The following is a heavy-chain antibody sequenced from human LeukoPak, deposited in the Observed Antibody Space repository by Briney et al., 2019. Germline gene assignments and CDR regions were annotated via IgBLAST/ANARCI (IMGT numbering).Heavy chain of an antibody. CDR2: ISSSSSTI. Sequence: GRSLRLSCAASGFTFSNYAMHWVRQAPGKGLEWVSYISSSSSTIYYADSVKGRFTISRDNSKNTLYLQMNSLRAEDTAVYYCARGGGYSYGLYWGQGTLVTVSS. CDR1: GFTFSNYA. D-gene: IGHD5-18*01. CDR3: ARGGGYSYGLY. V-gene: IGHV3-48*01. J-gene: IGHJ4*02.